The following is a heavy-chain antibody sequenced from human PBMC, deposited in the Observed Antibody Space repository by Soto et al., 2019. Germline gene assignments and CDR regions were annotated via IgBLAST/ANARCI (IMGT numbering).Heavy chain of an antibody. J-gene: IGHJ6*02. D-gene: IGHD4-17*01. CDR3: ASCHDYGDYRCRYGMDV. Sequence: GASVKVSCKASGYTFTSYYMHWVRQAPGQGLEWMGIINPSGGSTSYAQKFQGRVTMTRDTSTSTVYMELSSLRSEDTAVYYCASCHDYGDYRCRYGMDVWGQGTTVTVSS. V-gene: IGHV1-46*01. CDR1: GYTFTSYY. CDR2: INPSGGST.